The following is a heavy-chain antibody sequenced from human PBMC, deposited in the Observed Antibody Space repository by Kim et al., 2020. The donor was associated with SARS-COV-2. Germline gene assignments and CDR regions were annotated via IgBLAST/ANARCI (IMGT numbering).Heavy chain of an antibody. CDR1: GFTFSGYW. CDR3: ARTREGYSYRGGRFDY. CDR2: IKQDGSEK. D-gene: IGHD4-4*01. J-gene: IGHJ4*02. Sequence: GGSLRLSCVDSGFTFSGYWMSWVRQAPGKGLEWVANIKQDGSEKYYADSAKGRFTISRDNAKNSLYLQLNSLRAEDTAVYYCARTREGYSYRGGRFDYWGQGILVTVSS. V-gene: IGHV3-7*01.